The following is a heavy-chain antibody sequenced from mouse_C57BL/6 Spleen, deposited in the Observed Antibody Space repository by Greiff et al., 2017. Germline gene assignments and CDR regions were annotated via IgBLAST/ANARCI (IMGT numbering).Heavy chain of an antibody. V-gene: IGHV1-15*01. CDR2: IDPETGGT. Sequence: QVQLQQSGAELVRPGASVTLSCKASGYTFTDYEMHWVKQTPVHGLEWIGAIDPETGGTAYNQKFKGKAILTADKSSSTAYMELRSLTSEDSAVYYFTRNYYVSNYGFAYWGQGTLVTVSA. D-gene: IGHD1-1*01. CDR1: GYTFTDYE. J-gene: IGHJ3*01. CDR3: TRNYYVSNYGFAY.